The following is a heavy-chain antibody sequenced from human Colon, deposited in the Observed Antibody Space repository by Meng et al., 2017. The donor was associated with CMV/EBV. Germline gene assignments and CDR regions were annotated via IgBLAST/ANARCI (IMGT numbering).Heavy chain of an antibody. D-gene: IGHD4-11*01. CDR1: GFSFSSHT. Sequence: GESLKISCAASGFSFSSHTINWVRQAPGKGLEWVAFIGSDGSIKRYSDSVKGRFNIARDNSKNTLWLQMHSLRPEDTALYYCAREGFSNFDYWGQGTLVTVSS. CDR3: AREGFSNFDY. V-gene: IGHV3-30*02. CDR2: IGSDGSIK. J-gene: IGHJ4*02.